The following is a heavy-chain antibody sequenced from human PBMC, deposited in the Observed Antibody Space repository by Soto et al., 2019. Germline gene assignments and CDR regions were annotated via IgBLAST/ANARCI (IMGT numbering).Heavy chain of an antibody. CDR2: ISYDGSYK. CDR1: GFTFNTYG. CDR3: AKESGYSYGPYYYYGMDV. J-gene: IGHJ6*02. V-gene: IGHV3-30*18. D-gene: IGHD5-18*01. Sequence: PGGSLRLSCAASGFTFNTYGMHWVRQAPGKGLEWVAVISYDGSYKYYADSVKGRLTTSRDYSKNTLYLQMNSLRAEDTAVYYCAKESGYSYGPYYYYGMDVWGQGTTVTVSS.